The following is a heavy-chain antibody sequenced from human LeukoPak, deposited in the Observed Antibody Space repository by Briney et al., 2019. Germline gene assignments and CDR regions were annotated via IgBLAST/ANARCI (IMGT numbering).Heavy chain of an antibody. CDR3: ARYCSSTSCSDYYYYGMDV. D-gene: IGHD2-2*01. Sequence: SETLSLTCADYGGSFSGYYWSWIRQPPGKGLEWIGEINHSGSTNYNPPLKSRVTISVDTSKNQFSLKLSSVTAADTAVYYCARYCSSTSCSDYYYYGMDVWGQGTTVTVSS. J-gene: IGHJ6*02. CDR2: INHSGST. V-gene: IGHV4-34*01. CDR1: GGSFSGYY.